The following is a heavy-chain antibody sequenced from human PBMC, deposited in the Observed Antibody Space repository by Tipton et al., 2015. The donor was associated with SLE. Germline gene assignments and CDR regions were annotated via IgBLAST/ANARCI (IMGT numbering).Heavy chain of an antibody. CDR2: IYYSGST. D-gene: IGHD6-13*01. CDR3: ARGTLEYSSSWYGY. CDR1: GGSVSSGSYY. Sequence: LRLSCSVSGGSVSSGSYYWGWIRQPPGKGLEWIGYIYYSGSTNYNPSLKSRVTISVDTSKNQFSLKLSSVTAADTAVYYCARGTLEYSSSWYGYWGQGTLVTVSS. V-gene: IGHV4-61*01. J-gene: IGHJ4*02.